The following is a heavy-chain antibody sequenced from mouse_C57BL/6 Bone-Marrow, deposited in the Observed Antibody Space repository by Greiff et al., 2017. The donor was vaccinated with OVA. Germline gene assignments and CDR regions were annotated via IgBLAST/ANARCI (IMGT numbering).Heavy chain of an antibody. J-gene: IGHJ1*03. V-gene: IGHV5-16*01. CDR2: INYDGSST. CDR3: ARDGGYFDV. CDR1: GFTFSDYY. Sequence: EVKLMESEGGLVQPGSSMKLSCTASGFTFSDYYMAWVRQVPEKGLEWVANINYDGSSTYYLDSLKSRFIISRDNAKNILYLQMSSLKSEDTATYYCARDGGYFDVWCTGTTVTVSS.